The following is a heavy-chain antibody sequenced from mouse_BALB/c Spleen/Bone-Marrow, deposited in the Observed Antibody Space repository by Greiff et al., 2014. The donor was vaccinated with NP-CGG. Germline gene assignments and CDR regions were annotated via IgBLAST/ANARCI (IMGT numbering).Heavy chain of an antibody. D-gene: IGHD1-2*01. V-gene: IGHV1-87*01. CDR3: AGGDYGYHWYFDV. CDR2: IYPGDGDT. J-gene: IGHJ1*01. Sequence: VQLQQSGAELARPGASVKLSCKASGYNFTTHWMQWVKRRPGQGLEWIGAIYPGDGDTRYTQKSKGKATLTADKSSSTAYMQLSDLASEDSAVYYCAGGDYGYHWYFDVWGAGTTVTVSS. CDR1: GYNFTTHW.